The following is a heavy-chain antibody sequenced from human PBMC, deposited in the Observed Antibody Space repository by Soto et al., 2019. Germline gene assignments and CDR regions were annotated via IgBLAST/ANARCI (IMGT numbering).Heavy chain of an antibody. CDR3: AKMVGATLVDN. Sequence: QVQLQESGPGLVKPSGTLSLTCAVSGASISSTSTYDWWSWVRQPPGKGLEWIGEIYHSGSTNYNPTLKSRVTMSVDKSKNQFSLRLSSGTAADTAVYYCAKMVGATLVDNWGQGTLVTVSS. D-gene: IGHD1-26*01. CDR2: IYHSGST. CDR1: GASISSTSTYDW. V-gene: IGHV4-4*02. J-gene: IGHJ4*02.